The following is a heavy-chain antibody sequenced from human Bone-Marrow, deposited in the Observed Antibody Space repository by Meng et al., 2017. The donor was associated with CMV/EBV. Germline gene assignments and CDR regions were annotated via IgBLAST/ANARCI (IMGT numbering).Heavy chain of an antibody. CDR1: GFTFSSYD. Sequence: GESRKIACAASGFTFSSYDMHWVRQAPGKGLEWVAVIWYDGSNKYYADSVKGRFTISRDNSKNTLYLQMNSLRAEDPAVYYCAKDGSRYYYGMDVWGQGTTVTVSS. D-gene: IGHD1-26*01. V-gene: IGHV3-33*06. CDR2: IWYDGSNK. CDR3: AKDGSRYYYGMDV. J-gene: IGHJ6*02.